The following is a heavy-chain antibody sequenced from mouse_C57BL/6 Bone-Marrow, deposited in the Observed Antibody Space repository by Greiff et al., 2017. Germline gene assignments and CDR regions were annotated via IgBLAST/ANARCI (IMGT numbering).Heavy chain of an antibody. CDR1: GYTFTSYW. CDR2: IDPSDSYT. J-gene: IGHJ2*01. Sequence: VQLQQPGAELVRPGTSVKLSCKASGYTFTSYWMHWVKQRPGQGLEWIGVIDPSDSYTNYNQKFKGKATLTVDTSSSTASMQLSSLTSEDSAVYYGAKGGNYVGDYWGQGTTLTVSS. V-gene: IGHV1-59*01. D-gene: IGHD2-1*01. CDR3: AKGGNYVGDY.